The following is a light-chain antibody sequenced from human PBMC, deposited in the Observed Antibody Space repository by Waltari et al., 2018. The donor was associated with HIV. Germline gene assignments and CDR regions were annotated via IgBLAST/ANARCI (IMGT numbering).Light chain of an antibody. CDR3: QQYYSSPLVT. CDR1: QSLLDNSNNKNY. Sequence: DIVLPQFHYSMTVSLGERATITRSSSQSLLDNSNNKNYLAWYQQKSGQPPKLLLYWASTRQSAVPARFSGSGSGTNFTLPINSRLAEDEALYHCQQYYSSPLVTFGGGTKV. CDR2: WAS. V-gene: IGKV4-1*01. J-gene: IGKJ4*01.